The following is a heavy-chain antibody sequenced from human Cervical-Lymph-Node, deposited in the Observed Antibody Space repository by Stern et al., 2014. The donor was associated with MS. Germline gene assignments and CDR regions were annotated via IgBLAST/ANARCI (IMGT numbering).Heavy chain of an antibody. D-gene: IGHD6-13*01. CDR1: GFTFSSYD. J-gene: IGHJ4*02. CDR2: IGTAGDT. CDR3: ARGGSSSSYFDY. Sequence: EVQLVESGGGLVQPGGSLRLSCAASGFTFSSYDMHWVRQATGKGLEWVSAIGTAGDTYYHGSVTGRFTISRENAKNSFYLQMNSLRAGDTAVYYCARGGSSSSYFDYWGQGTLVTVSS. V-gene: IGHV3-13*01.